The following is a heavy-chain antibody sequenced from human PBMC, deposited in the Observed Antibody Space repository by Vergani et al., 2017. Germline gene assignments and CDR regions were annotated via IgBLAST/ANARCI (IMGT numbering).Heavy chain of an antibody. J-gene: IGHJ5*02. CDR3: ARVTSGWYPYNWFDP. D-gene: IGHD6-19*01. CDR1: GYSISSGYY. Sequence: QVQLQESGPGLVKPSETLSLTCAVSGYSISSGYYWGWIRQPPGKGLEWIGYIYYSGSTNYNPSLKSRVTISVDTSKNQFSLKLSSVTAADTAVYYCARVTSGWYPYNWFDPWGQGTLVTVSS. V-gene: IGHV4-38-2*01. CDR2: IYYSGST.